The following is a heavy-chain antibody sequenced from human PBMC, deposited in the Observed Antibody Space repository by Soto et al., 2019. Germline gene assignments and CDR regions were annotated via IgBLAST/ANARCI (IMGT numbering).Heavy chain of an antibody. V-gene: IGHV1-69*02. CDR3: ARCECFGESPGAFDI. CDR1: GGTFSSYT. CDR2: VIPILGIA. J-gene: IGHJ3*02. Sequence: QVQLVQSGAEVKKPGSSVNVSCKASGGTFSSYTISWVRQAPGQGLEWMGRVIPILGIANYAQKFQGGVTINADKSTTQAYMGLTSLRSEDTAVYYCARCECFGESPGAFDIWGQGTMVTVSS. D-gene: IGHD3-10*01.